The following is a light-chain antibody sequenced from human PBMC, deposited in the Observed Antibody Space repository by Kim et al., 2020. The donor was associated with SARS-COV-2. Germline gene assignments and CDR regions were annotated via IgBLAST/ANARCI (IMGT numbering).Light chain of an antibody. V-gene: IGLV2-14*01. CDR3: SSYTISTTWV. CDR2: DVD. CDR1: SSDVGGYDY. J-gene: IGLJ3*02. Sequence: SALTQPASVSGSPGQSITISCTGTSSDVGGYDYVSWYQQHPGKAPKVMIYDVDKRPSGVSNRFSGSKSGNTASLTISGLQAEDEADYFCSSYTISTTWVFGGGTQLTVL.